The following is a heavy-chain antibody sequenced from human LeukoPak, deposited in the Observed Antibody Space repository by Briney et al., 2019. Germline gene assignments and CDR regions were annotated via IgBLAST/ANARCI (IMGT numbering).Heavy chain of an antibody. J-gene: IGHJ4*02. D-gene: IGHD4-23*01. Sequence: PSETLSLTCTVSGGSISSYYWSWIRQPAGKGLEWIGRIYTSGSTNYNPSLKSRVTMSVDTSKNQFSLKLSSVTAADTAVYYCASVNGGNSVATRIDYWGQGTLVTVSS. CDR3: ASVNGGNSVATRIDY. V-gene: IGHV4-4*07. CDR2: IYTSGST. CDR1: GGSISSYY.